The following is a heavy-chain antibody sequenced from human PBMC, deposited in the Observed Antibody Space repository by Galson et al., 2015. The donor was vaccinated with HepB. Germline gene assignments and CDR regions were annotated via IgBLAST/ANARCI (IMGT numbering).Heavy chain of an antibody. J-gene: IGHJ5*02. Sequence: SETLSLTCAVYGGSFSGYYWSWIRQPPGEGLEWIGEINHSGSTNYNPSLKSRVTISVDTSKNQFSLKLSSVTAADTAVYYCARVGPSWYGRNWFDPWGQGTLVTVSS. CDR1: GGSFSGYY. CDR2: INHSGST. CDR3: ARVGPSWYGRNWFDP. D-gene: IGHD6-13*01. V-gene: IGHV4-34*01.